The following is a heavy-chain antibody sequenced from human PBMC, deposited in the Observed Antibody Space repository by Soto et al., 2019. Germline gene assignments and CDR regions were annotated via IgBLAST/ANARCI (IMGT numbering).Heavy chain of an antibody. CDR1: GFTFRTYA. J-gene: IGHJ4*02. CDR3: AKDAGSTEYFFAS. CDR2: ISHDGSNT. V-gene: IGHV3-30*18. Sequence: QVQVVESGGCVVQPGRSLRLSCAASGFTFRTYAMHWVRQAPGKGLEWVAVISHDGSNTDYGDSVKGRFTISRDNTKSTLSLQMNSLRPEDTGVYYCAKDAGSTEYFFASWGQGTLVSVSS.